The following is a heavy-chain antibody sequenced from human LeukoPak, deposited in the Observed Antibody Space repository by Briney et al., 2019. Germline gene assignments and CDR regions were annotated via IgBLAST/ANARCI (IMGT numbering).Heavy chain of an antibody. CDR1: GGSISSSSYY. CDR2: IYYSGST. V-gene: IGHV4-39*07. J-gene: IGHJ4*02. CDR3: AGDLVDTAMVTEPYYFDY. Sequence: SETLSFTCTVSGGSISSSSYYWGWIRQPPGKGLEWIGSIYYSGSTYYNPSLKSRVTISVDTSKNQFSLKLSSVTAADTAVYYCAGDLVDTAMVTEPYYFDYWAREPWSPSPQ. D-gene: IGHD5-18*01.